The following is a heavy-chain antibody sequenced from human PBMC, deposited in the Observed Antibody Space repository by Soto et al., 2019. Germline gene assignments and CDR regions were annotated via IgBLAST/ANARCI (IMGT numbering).Heavy chain of an antibody. V-gene: IGHV1-8*01. CDR3: AMGDSGYDSYYFDY. D-gene: IGHD5-12*01. CDR2: VNPNSGNT. CDR1: GYTFTSYD. J-gene: IGHJ4*02. Sequence: GASVKVSCKASGYTFTSYDINWVRQATEQGLEWMGWVNPNSGNTGYAQKFQGWVTMTRDTSISTAYMELSRLRSDDTAVYYCAMGDSGYDSYYFDYWGQGTLVTVSS.